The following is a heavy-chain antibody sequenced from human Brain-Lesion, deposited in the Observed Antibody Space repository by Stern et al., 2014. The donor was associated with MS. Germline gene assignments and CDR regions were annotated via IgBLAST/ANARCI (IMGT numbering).Heavy chain of an antibody. Sequence: AQLVESGRGLVKPGGSLKISCAASGFTFRAYYMSWVRQAPGTGLEWIAYIGRGGSHINYAASVQGRFTISTANAANSLYLHTHSLRADDTAVYESVAGMERWGQGTLVTVSS. J-gene: IGHJ4*02. D-gene: IGHD1-26*01. V-gene: IGHV3-11*01. CDR3: VAGMER. CDR2: IGRGGSHI. CDR1: GFTFRAYY.